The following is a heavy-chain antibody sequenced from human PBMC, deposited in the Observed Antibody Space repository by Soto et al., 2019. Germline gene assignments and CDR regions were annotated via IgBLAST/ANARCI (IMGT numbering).Heavy chain of an antibody. Sequence: QVQLVQSGAEVKKPGASVKVSCKASGYTFTSYGISWVRQAPGQGLEWMGWISAYNGNTNYAQKLQGRVTMTTDTSTSTAYIELRSLRSDDTAVYYCAGRYCSSTSCLAFDYWGQGTLVTVSS. J-gene: IGHJ4*02. D-gene: IGHD2-2*01. CDR2: ISAYNGNT. CDR3: AGRYCSSTSCLAFDY. CDR1: GYTFTSYG. V-gene: IGHV1-18*01.